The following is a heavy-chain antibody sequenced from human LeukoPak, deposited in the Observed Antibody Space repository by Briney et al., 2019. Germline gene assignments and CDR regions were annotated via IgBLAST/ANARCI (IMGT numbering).Heavy chain of an antibody. Sequence: GSSVKVSCKASGGTFSSYAISWVRQAPGQGLEWMGRIIPILGIANYAQKFQGRVTITADKSTSTAYMELSSLRSEDTAVYYCARVRDGYNDDYWGQGTLVTVSS. V-gene: IGHV1-69*04. D-gene: IGHD5-24*01. J-gene: IGHJ4*02. CDR1: GGTFSSYA. CDR3: ARVRDGYNDDY. CDR2: IIPILGIA.